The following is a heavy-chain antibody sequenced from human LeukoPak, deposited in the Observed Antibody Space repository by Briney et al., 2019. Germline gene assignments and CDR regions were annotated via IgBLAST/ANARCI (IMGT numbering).Heavy chain of an antibody. J-gene: IGHJ4*02. V-gene: IGHV3-30*02. Sequence: GGSLRLSCAASGFTFSSYGMHWVRQAPGKGLEWVAFIRYDGSNKYYADSVKGRFTISRDNSKNTLYLQMNSLRAEDTAVYYCAKSRANWAVAGLDYWGQGTLVTVSS. CDR1: GFTFSSYG. CDR2: IRYDGSNK. D-gene: IGHD6-19*01. CDR3: AKSRANWAVAGLDY.